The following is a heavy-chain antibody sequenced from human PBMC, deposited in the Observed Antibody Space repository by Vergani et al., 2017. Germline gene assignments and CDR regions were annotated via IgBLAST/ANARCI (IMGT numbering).Heavy chain of an antibody. Sequence: EVQLVETGGGLIQPGGSLRLSCAASGFTVSSNYMSWVRQAPGKGLEWVSVIYSGGSTYYADSVKGRFTISRDNSKNTLYLQRNSLRAEDTAVYYCARVGSGYDLYYYYYYMDVWGKGTTVTVSS. V-gene: IGHV3-53*02. D-gene: IGHD5-12*01. CDR2: IYSGGST. CDR1: GFTVSSNY. CDR3: ARVGSGYDLYYYYYYMDV. J-gene: IGHJ6*03.